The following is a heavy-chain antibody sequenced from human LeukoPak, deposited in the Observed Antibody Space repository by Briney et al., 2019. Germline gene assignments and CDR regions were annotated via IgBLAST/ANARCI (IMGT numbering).Heavy chain of an antibody. CDR2: INPNSGGT. J-gene: IGHJ4*02. D-gene: IGHD3-22*01. CDR1: GYTFTDYY. V-gene: IGHV1-2*02. Sequence: ASVKVSCKASGYTFTDYYMHWVRQAPGQGLEWMGWINPNSGGTNYAQKFQGGVTMTRDTSISTAYMELSRLKSDDTAVYYCARVHFYVSSGYSLINPWGQGTLVTVSS. CDR3: ARVHFYVSSGYSLINP.